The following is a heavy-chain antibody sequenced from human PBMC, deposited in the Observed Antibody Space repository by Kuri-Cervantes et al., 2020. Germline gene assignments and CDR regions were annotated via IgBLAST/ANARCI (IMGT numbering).Heavy chain of an antibody. V-gene: IGHV4-4*02. CDR2: IYHSGST. Sequence: SCAVSGGSISSSNWWSWVRQPPGKGLEWIGEIYHSGSTNYNPSLKSRVTISVDTSKNQFSLKLSSVTAADTAVYYCARDSLDLGYCSSTSCLYYYYGMDVWGQGTTVTVSS. J-gene: IGHJ6*02. CDR1: GGSISSSNW. CDR3: ARDSLDLGYCSSTSCLYYYYGMDV. D-gene: IGHD2-2*01.